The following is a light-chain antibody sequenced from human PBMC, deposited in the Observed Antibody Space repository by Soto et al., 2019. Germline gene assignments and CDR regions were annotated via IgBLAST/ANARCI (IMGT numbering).Light chain of an antibody. CDR2: EVT. Sequence: QSALTQPASVSGSPGQSITISCTGTSSDVGYNYVSWYQQHPGKAPKLVIFEVTYRPSGVSNRFSGSKSGNTASLTISGLQAEDEADYYCSASTSQSTRIFGGGTKLTVL. V-gene: IGLV2-14*01. CDR1: SSDVGYNY. J-gene: IGLJ2*01. CDR3: SASTSQSTRI.